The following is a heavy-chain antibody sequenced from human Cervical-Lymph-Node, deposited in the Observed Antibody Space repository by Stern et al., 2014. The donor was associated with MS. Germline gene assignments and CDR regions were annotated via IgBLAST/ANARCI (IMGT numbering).Heavy chain of an antibody. V-gene: IGHV4-59*01. D-gene: IGHD2-2*03. CDR1: GASISSYY. CDR3: ARKSLSMDHYFDS. J-gene: IGHJ4*02. Sequence: QVQLQESGPGLVKPSETLSLTCTVSGASISSYYWNWIRQPPGQGLDWIGYIYYTGTTNYNPSLKGRVAISLDTSKNQFSLILRSVSAADTAVYYCARKSLSMDHYFDSWGQGTLVTVSS. CDR2: IYYTGTT.